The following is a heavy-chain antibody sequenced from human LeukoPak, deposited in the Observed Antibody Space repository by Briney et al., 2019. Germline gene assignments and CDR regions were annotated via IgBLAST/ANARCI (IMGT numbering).Heavy chain of an antibody. J-gene: IGHJ3*02. V-gene: IGHV3-7*01. Sequence: PGGSLRLSCEGSGFTFSNYWMTWVRQAPEKGLEWVANIKPSGSEKHYADSVEGRFTISRDNAKNSLYLQMNSLRAEDTAVYYCARDLDTYVVLTAYDTFDIWGQGTAVTVSS. CDR3: ARDLDTYVVLTAYDTFDI. CDR2: IKPSGSEK. D-gene: IGHD2-21*02. CDR1: GFTFSNYW.